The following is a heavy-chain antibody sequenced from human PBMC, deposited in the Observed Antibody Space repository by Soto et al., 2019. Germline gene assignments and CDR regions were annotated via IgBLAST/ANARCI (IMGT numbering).Heavy chain of an antibody. CDR2: IYWDDDK. J-gene: IGHJ6*02. Sequence: SGPTLVNPTQTLTLTCTFSGFSLSTSGVGVGWIRQPPGKALEWLALIYWDDDKRYSPSLKSRLTITKDTSKNQVVLTMTNMDPVDTATYYFAHRAVAGSLYYYYGMDVWGQGTTVTVSS. CDR1: GFSLSTSGVG. V-gene: IGHV2-5*02. CDR3: AHRAVAGSLYYYYGMDV. D-gene: IGHD6-19*01.